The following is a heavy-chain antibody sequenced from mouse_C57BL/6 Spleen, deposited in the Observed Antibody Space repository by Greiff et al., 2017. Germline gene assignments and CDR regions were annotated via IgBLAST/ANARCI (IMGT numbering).Heavy chain of an antibody. V-gene: IGHV3-6*01. D-gene: IGHD3-2*02. CDR3: ARAYSSGPDY. CDR2: IIYNGSN. J-gene: IGHJ2*01. Sequence: EVQLQQSGPGLVKPSQSLSLTCSVSGYSFTTCSYWNWIRQLPGSKLEWMGYIIYNGSNTYNPSLKNQISITRDTSNNQFFLKLKSVTTEDTATYYCARAYSSGPDYWGQGTTLTVSS. CDR1: GYSFTTCSY.